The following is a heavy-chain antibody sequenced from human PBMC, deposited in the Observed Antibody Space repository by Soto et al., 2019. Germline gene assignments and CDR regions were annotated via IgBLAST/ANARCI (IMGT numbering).Heavy chain of an antibody. CDR2: ISGSDGST. J-gene: IGHJ4*02. CDR1: GFPFSNYA. Sequence: GGSLRLSCAASGFPFSNYAMSWVRQAPGEGLEWVSTISGSDGSTYYADPVKGRFTISRDISKNTLYLQMNSLRAEDTAIYYCAKERSSGYYFFDYWGQGTLVTVSS. V-gene: IGHV3-23*01. D-gene: IGHD5-12*01. CDR3: AKERSSGYYFFDY.